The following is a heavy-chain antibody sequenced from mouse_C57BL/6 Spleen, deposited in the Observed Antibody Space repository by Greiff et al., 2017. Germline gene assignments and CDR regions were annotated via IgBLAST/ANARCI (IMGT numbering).Heavy chain of an antibody. V-gene: IGHV1-82*01. Sequence: VQRVESGPELVKPGASVKISCKASGYAFRSSWMNWVKQRPGKGLEWIGRIYPGDGDTNYNGKFKGKATLTADKSSSTAYMQLSSLTSEDSAVYFCARNYGSSWFAYWGQGTLVTVSA. D-gene: IGHD1-1*01. CDR3: ARNYGSSWFAY. CDR1: GYAFRSSW. CDR2: IYPGDGDT. J-gene: IGHJ3*01.